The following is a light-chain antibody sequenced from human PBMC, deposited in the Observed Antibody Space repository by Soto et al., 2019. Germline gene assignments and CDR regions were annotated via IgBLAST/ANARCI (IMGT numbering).Light chain of an antibody. CDR1: QSVSSN. CDR3: QQYNNWPFPSWT. J-gene: IGKJ1*01. CDR2: GAS. Sequence: EIVMTQSPATLSVSPGERATLSCSASQSVSSNLAWYQQKPGQAPRLLIYGASTRATGIPARFSGSGSGTEFTLTISSLKSEDFAVYYCQQYNNWPFPSWTFGQGTKVEIK. V-gene: IGKV3-15*01.